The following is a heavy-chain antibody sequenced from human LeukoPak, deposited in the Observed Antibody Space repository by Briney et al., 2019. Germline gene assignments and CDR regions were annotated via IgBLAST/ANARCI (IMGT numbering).Heavy chain of an antibody. J-gene: IGHJ3*02. CDR2: IYYSGST. CDR3: ASFPIVVAITTFAFDI. Sequence: SETLSLTCTVSGGSISSSSYYWGWIRQPPGKGLEWIGSIYYSGSTYYNPSLKSRVTISVDTSKNQFSLKLSSVTAADTAVYYCASFPIVVAITTFAFDIWGQGTMVTVSS. CDR1: GGSISSSSYY. V-gene: IGHV4-39*01. D-gene: IGHD3-22*01.